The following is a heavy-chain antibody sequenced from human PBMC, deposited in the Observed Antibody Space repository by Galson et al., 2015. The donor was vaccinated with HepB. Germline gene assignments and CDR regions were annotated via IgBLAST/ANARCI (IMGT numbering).Heavy chain of an antibody. CDR1: GFTYSNYA. CDR3: AKARIMITFGGVEKSDY. V-gene: IGHV3-23*01. Sequence: SLRLSCAASGFTYSNYAMSWVRQAPGKGLEWVSAISGAGGNTYYADSVKGRFTISRDNPKNTLYLQMNSLRAEDTAVYYCAKARIMITFGGVEKSDYWGQGTLVTVSP. D-gene: IGHD3-16*01. CDR2: ISGAGGNT. J-gene: IGHJ4*02.